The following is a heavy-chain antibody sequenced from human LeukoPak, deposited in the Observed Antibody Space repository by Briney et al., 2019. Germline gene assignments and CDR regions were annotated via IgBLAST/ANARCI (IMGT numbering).Heavy chain of an antibody. V-gene: IGHV3-64D*06. Sequence: GGSLRLSCSASGFTFSTHAMYWVRQALGKGLEYVSGISSNGGSTNYADSVKGRFTISRDNSKNTLYLQMSSLRAEDTAVYYCVKSDRPDYADFGLGSWGQGTLVTVSS. D-gene: IGHD4-17*01. CDR2: ISSNGGST. J-gene: IGHJ5*02. CDR1: GFTFSTHA. CDR3: VKSDRPDYADFGLGS.